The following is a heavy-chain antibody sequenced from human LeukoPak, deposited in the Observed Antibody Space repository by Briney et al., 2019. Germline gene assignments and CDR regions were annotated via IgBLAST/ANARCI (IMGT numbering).Heavy chain of an antibody. CDR2: MNPNSGNT. Sequence: ASAKVSCKASGYTFTSYDINWVRQATGQGLEWMGWMNPNSGNTGYAQKFQGRVTMTRNTSISTAYMELSSLRSEDTAVYYCARGRSSSGLNYYYYYGMDVWGQGTTVTVSS. V-gene: IGHV1-8*01. CDR3: ARGRSSSGLNYYYYYGMDV. D-gene: IGHD6-19*01. J-gene: IGHJ6*02. CDR1: GYTFTSYD.